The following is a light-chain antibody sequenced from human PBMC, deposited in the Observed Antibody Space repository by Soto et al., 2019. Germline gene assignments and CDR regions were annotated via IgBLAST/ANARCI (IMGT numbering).Light chain of an antibody. CDR1: QDIRND. CDR2: AAS. Sequence: DIQMTQSPSSLSASVGDGVTITCRSSQDIRNDLGWYQQKPGKDPKRLIYAASNLQSGVLSRFSGSGSGTEFTLTLTSLQPDDFATYYCLNHNSFHRAFGGGTKVEIK. V-gene: IGKV1-17*01. J-gene: IGKJ4*01. CDR3: LNHNSFHRA.